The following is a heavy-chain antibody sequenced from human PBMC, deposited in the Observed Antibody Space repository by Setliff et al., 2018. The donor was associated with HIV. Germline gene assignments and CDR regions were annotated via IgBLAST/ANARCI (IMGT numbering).Heavy chain of an antibody. D-gene: IGHD2-2*02. CDR1: GYSFTNYG. CDR2: ISPYNGDT. V-gene: IGHV1-18*01. CDR3: ARDRRPAGINYGYGYLDD. J-gene: IGHJ4*02. Sequence: ASVKVSCKASGYSFTNYGISWVRQAPGQGLEWVGWISPYNGDTKYAEKVQGRVTMTTDTSTSTAYMELRSLRPDDTAVYYCARDRRPAGINYGYGYLDDWGQGTLVTVSS.